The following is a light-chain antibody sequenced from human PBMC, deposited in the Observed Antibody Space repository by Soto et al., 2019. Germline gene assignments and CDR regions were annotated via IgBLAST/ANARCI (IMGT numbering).Light chain of an antibody. CDR1: STDIGSYNY. V-gene: IGLV2-14*03. Sequence: QSVLTQPASLSGSPGQSITISCTGTSTDIGSYNYVSWYQQHPGKAPKLMILDVSYRPSGISDRFSGSKSGNTASLTISGLQPEDEADYYCSSYGASSTLFGGGTKVTVL. J-gene: IGLJ2*01. CDR3: SSYGASSTL. CDR2: DVS.